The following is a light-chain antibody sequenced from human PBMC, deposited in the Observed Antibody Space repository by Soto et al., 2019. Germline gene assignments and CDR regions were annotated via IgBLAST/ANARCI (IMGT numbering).Light chain of an antibody. V-gene: IGLV2-14*01. CDR3: SSFTSSTTRV. J-gene: IGLJ1*01. CDR2: DVS. Sequence: QSVLTQPASVSGSPGQSITISCTGGSSDVGGYDYVSWYQQYPGKAPKLMIYDVSNRPSGVSNRFSGSKSGNTASLTISGLQADDEADYYCSSFTSSTTRVFGTGTKVTVL. CDR1: SSDVGGYDY.